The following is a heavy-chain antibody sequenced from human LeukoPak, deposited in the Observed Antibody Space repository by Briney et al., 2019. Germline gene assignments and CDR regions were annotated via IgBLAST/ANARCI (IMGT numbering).Heavy chain of an antibody. J-gene: IGHJ5*02. CDR2: IYPGDSDT. CDR3: ARLERGWGYCSGGSCYLGWFDP. Sequence: GESLKISCKGSGDSFTSYWIGWVGRMPGKGLEWMGIIYPGDSDTRYSPSFQGQVTISADKSISTAYPQWSSLKASDTAMYYCARLERGWGYCSGGSCYLGWFDPWGQGTLVTVSS. V-gene: IGHV5-51*01. CDR1: GDSFTSYW. D-gene: IGHD2-15*01.